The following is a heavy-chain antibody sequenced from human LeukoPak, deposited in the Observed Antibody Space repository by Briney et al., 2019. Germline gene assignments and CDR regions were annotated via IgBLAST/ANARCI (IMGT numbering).Heavy chain of an antibody. CDR2: VYYTGNT. D-gene: IGHD2-2*01. Sequence: SGTLSLTCAVSGGSINRDNWWTWVRQPPGKGLEWIGEVYYTGNTHYNPSLQSRVTISVDKSKNQFSLDLSSVTAEDTAVYYCAKMEGYCTSTSCYGWFDPWGQGTLVTVSS. V-gene: IGHV4-4*02. CDR3: AKMEGYCTSTSCYGWFDP. CDR1: GGSINRDNW. J-gene: IGHJ5*02.